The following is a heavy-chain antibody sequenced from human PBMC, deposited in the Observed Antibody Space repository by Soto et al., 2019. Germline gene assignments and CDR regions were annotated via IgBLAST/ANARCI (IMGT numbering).Heavy chain of an antibody. CDR3: VRVRYCSGGSCYGNWFDP. CDR2: MSNGGGST. J-gene: IGHJ5*02. CDR1: GFTCSTYE. Sequence: GGSLRLSCAATGFTCSTYEMNWVRQAPGKGLEWVSYMSNGGGSTQYAYSVKGRFTISRDNAKNSLYLQMNSLRAEDTAFYYCVRVRYCSGGSCYGNWFDPWGQGTLVTVSS. D-gene: IGHD2-15*01. V-gene: IGHV3-48*03.